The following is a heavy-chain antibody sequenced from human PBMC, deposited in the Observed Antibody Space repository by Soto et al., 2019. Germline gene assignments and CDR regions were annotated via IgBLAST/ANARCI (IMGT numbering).Heavy chain of an antibody. CDR2: IKSKSDGGKI. V-gene: IGHV3-15*01. CDR1: GFTFSNAW. D-gene: IGHD2-8*01. CDR3: IRDPVGVY. Sequence: EVHLVESGGGLVKPGGSLRLSCAGSGFTFSNAWMTWVRQAPGKGLEWVSRIKSKSDGGKIDYAAPVKGRFTISRDDSKNTLYLQMNSLKSEDTAVYYCIRDPVGVYWGQGTLVTVSS. J-gene: IGHJ4*02.